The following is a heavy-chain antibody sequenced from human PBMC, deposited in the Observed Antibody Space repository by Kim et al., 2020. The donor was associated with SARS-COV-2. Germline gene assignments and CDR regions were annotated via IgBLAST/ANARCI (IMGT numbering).Heavy chain of an antibody. V-gene: IGHV1-24*01. Sequence: ASVKVSCKVSGYTLTELSMHWVRQAPGKGLEWMGGFDPEDGETIYAQKFQGRVTMTEDTSTDTAYMELSSLRSEDTAVYYCATAPALNAAAASRWFDPWGQGTLVTVSS. CDR2: FDPEDGET. D-gene: IGHD6-13*01. J-gene: IGHJ5*02. CDR1: GYTLTELS. CDR3: ATAPALNAAAASRWFDP.